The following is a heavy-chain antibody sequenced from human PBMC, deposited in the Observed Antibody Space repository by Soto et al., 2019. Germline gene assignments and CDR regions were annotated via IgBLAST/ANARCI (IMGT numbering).Heavy chain of an antibody. CDR3: ATNTGYSSGWYPYHFAY. J-gene: IGHJ4*02. CDR1: GTSISSYF. Sequence: QVQLQESGPGLVKPSETLSLTCTVSGTSISSYFWSWIRQSPGKGLEWIGYIYEGGRTNYNPSLKSRVTISQDTSKNQFSLKLSSVTAADTAVYYCATNTGYSSGWYPYHFAYWGRGTQVTVPS. D-gene: IGHD6-13*01. CDR2: IYEGGRT. V-gene: IGHV4-59*08.